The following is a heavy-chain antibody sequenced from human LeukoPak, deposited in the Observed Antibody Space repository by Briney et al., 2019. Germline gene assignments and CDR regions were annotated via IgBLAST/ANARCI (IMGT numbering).Heavy chain of an antibody. J-gene: IGHJ4*02. CDR3: AKASYSSAWYLFDH. CDR1: VFTFSSYA. V-gene: IGHV3-23*01. D-gene: IGHD6-13*01. Sequence: PGRSLRLSCAASVFTFSSYAMTWVRQAPGKGLEWVSTISDSGGSTFYADSVKGRCTISRDNSNDTLYLQMNSLRAADTAVYYCAKASYSSAWYLFDHWGQGTLVTVSS. CDR2: ISDSGGST.